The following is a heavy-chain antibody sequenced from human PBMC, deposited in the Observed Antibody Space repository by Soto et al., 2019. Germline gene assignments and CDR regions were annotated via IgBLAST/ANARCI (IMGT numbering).Heavy chain of an antibody. CDR2: IYYSGST. J-gene: IGHJ4*02. V-gene: IGHV4-39*01. CDR3: ARRTGTTYFDY. Sequence: SETLSLTCTVSGGSISSSSYYWGWIRQPPGKGLEWIGSIYYSGSTYYNPSLKSRVTISVDTSKNQFSLKLSPVTAADTAVYYCARRTGTTYFDYWGQGTLVTVSS. D-gene: IGHD1-7*01. CDR1: GGSISSSSYY.